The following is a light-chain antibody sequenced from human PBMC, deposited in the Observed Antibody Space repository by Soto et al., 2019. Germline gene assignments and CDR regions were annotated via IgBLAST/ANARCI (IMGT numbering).Light chain of an antibody. CDR1: KVIRHT. J-gene: IGKJ4*01. V-gene: IGKV3-15*01. CDR3: QRYSNWPLT. Sequence: IGIMRSASILCVPSGVGATLSCRARKVIRHTLAWYQHKPGQPPRLLIYDTSTRATGLPARFSGSRSGTEFTLTISSLQSEDFAVYYCQRYSNWPLTFGGGTKVDIK. CDR2: DTS.